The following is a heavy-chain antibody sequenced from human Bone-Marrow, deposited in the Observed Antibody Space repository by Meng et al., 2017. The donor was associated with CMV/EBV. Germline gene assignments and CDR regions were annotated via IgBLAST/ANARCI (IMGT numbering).Heavy chain of an antibody. Sequence: VAGGAISSSSYYWGWSRQPPGKGLEWIGSIYYSGSTYYNPSLKSRVTISVDTSKNQFSLKLSSVTAADTAVYYCARDSTWPDNWFDPWGQGTLVTVSS. CDR1: GGAISSSSYY. CDR3: ARDSTWPDNWFDP. D-gene: IGHD3-3*02. V-gene: IGHV4-39*07. CDR2: IYYSGST. J-gene: IGHJ5*02.